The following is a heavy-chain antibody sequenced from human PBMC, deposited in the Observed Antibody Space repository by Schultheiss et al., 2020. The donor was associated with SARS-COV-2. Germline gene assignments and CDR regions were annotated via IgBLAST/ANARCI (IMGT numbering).Heavy chain of an antibody. CDR3: ARGGIGAVAWWYYFDY. V-gene: IGHV3-48*03. Sequence: GGSLRLSCAASGFTFSSYEMNWVRQAPGKGLEWVSYISSSGSTIYYADSVKGRFTISRDNAKNSLYLQMNSLRAEDTAVYYCARGGIGAVAWWYYFDYWGQGTLVTVSS. J-gene: IGHJ4*02. D-gene: IGHD2-8*02. CDR2: ISSSGSTI. CDR1: GFTFSSYE.